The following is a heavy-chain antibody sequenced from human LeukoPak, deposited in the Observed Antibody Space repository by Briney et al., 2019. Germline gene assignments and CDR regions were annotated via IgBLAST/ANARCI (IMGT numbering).Heavy chain of an antibody. CDR2: ISAYNGNT. CDR1: GYTFTSYG. J-gene: IGHJ6*03. Sequence: ASVKVSCKASGYTFTSYGISWVRQAPGQGLEWMGWISAYNGNTNYAQKLQGRVTMTTDTSTSTAYMELRSLRSDDTAVYYCARVVYDGSGSYPYYYYYMDVWGKGTTVTISS. V-gene: IGHV1-18*01. D-gene: IGHD3-10*01. CDR3: ARVVYDGSGSYPYYYYYMDV.